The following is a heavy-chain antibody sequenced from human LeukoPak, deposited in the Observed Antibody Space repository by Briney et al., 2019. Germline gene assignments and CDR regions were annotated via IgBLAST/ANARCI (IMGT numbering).Heavy chain of an antibody. J-gene: IGHJ4*02. Sequence: GGSLRLSCAASGFTFSSYSINWVRQAPGKGLEWVSSISTSSSYIYYADSVKGRFTISRDNAKNSLYLQMNSLRAEDTAVYYCAKDFGGTTRSLDYWGQGTLVTVSS. CDR3: AKDFGGTTRSLDY. CDR1: GFTFSSYS. D-gene: IGHD2-15*01. V-gene: IGHV3-21*01. CDR2: ISTSSSYI.